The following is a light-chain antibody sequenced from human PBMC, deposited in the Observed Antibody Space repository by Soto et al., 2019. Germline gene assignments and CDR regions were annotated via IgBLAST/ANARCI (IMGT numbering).Light chain of an antibody. CDR1: QSVRSN. V-gene: IGKV3-15*01. J-gene: IGKJ1*01. CDR2: GAS. Sequence: EIVITQSPATLSVSPGERATLSCRASQSVRSNLAWYQQKPGQAPRLLIYGASTRATGIPARFSGSGSGTDFTLTISSLEPEDFTVYYCQQPSNWPWPFGQGTKLDIK. CDR3: QQPSNWPWP.